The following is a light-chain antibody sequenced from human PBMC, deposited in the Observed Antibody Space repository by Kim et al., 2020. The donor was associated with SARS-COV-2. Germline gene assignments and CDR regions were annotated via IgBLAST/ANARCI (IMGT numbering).Light chain of an antibody. V-gene: IGKV1-39*01. J-gene: IGKJ1*01. Sequence: DIQMTQSPSSLSASVGDRVTITCRASQNITTYLNWYQQKPGKAPKLLIYATSSLQSGVPSRFSGSGSGADFTLNISSLQPEDFATYYCQQNYSNPRTFGQWTKVDIK. CDR2: ATS. CDR1: QNITTY. CDR3: QQNYSNPRT.